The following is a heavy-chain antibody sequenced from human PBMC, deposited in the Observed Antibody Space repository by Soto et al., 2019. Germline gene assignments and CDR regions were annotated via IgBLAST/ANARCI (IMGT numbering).Heavy chain of an antibody. J-gene: IGHJ2*01. D-gene: IGHD4-17*01. CDR1: GYTFTSYD. CDR3: ARVHTVTTYFDV. Sequence: QVQLVQSGAEVGKPGASVKVSCKASGYTFTSYDINWVRQASGQGLEWMGWMNPNSGNTGSAQRFQGRLTMTRNTSINTVYVELTSLTSEDAAVYYCARVHTVTTYFDVWGRGTLVAVSS. CDR2: MNPNSGNT. V-gene: IGHV1-8*01.